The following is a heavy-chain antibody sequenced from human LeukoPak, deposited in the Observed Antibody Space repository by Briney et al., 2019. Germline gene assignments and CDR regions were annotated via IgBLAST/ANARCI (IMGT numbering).Heavy chain of an antibody. J-gene: IGHJ4*02. Sequence: GGSLRLSCAASGFTFRTYSMNWVRQAPGKGLEWVSTISSHSIYIYYADSVKGRFTISRDNAKNLLYLQMDSLRADDTAVYYCAKPSLIQLWLRGYFDYWGQGTLVTVSS. CDR3: AKPSLIQLWLRGYFDY. D-gene: IGHD5-18*01. CDR2: ISSHSIYI. CDR1: GFTFRTYS. V-gene: IGHV3-21*01.